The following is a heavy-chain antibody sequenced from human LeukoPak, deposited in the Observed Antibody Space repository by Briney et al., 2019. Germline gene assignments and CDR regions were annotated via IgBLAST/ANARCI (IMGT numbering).Heavy chain of an antibody. CDR2: ISYDGSNK. Sequence: PGRSLRLSCAASGFRFSSYGMHWVRQAPGKGLEWVAVISYDGSNKYYADSVKGRFTISRDNSKNTLYLQMNGLRADDTAVYYCAKITGYYYDRRGYFDYWGQGTLVTVSS. J-gene: IGHJ4*02. CDR3: AKITGYYYDRRGYFDY. V-gene: IGHV3-30*18. CDR1: GFRFSSYG. D-gene: IGHD3-22*01.